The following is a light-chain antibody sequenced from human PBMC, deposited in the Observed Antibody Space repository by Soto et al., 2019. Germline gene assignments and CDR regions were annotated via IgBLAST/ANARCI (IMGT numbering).Light chain of an antibody. J-gene: IGLJ2*01. CDR2: DVN. V-gene: IGLV2-14*03. Sequence: QSALTQPASVSGSPGQSIAISCTGTSNDIGGHDYVSWYQQHPGKAPKVMIYDVNHRPSGVSDRFSGYKSGYTASLTISGLQAEDAADYYCSSYTTSSSVIFGGGTKLTVL. CDR3: SSYTTSSSVI. CDR1: SNDIGGHDY.